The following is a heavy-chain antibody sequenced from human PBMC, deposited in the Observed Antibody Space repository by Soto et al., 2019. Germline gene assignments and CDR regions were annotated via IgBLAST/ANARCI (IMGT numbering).Heavy chain of an antibody. CDR1: VFTFSSYS. V-gene: IGHV3-21*01. Sequence: KPWGSLRLSCSASVFTFSSYSMNWLRQAPGKGLEWVSSISSSSSYIYYADSVKGRFTISRDNAKNSLYLQMNSLRAEDTAVYYCARDQKHSSGYYYWNYYGMDVWGQGTTVTVSS. CDR2: ISSSSSYI. J-gene: IGHJ6*02. CDR3: ARDQKHSSGYYYWNYYGMDV. D-gene: IGHD3-22*01.